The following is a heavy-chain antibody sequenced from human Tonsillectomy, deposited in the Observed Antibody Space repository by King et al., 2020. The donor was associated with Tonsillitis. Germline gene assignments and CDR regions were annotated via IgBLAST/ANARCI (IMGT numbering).Heavy chain of an antibody. D-gene: IGHD6-19*01. CDR1: GFTFSSYD. CDR3: AKGAVAGTSREFVDL. J-gene: IGHJ2*01. CDR2: ISYDGSNK. V-gene: IGHV3-30*18. Sequence: VQLVESGGGVVQPGRSLRLSCAASGFTFSSYDMHWVRQAPGKGLEWVAVISYDGSNKFYADSVKGRFTISRDNSRETLYLQMNSLGAEDTAVYYCAKGAVAGTSREFVDLWGRGTLVTVSS.